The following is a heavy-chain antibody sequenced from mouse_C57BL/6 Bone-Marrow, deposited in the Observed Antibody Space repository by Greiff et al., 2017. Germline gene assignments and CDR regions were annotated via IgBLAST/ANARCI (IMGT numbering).Heavy chain of an antibody. CDR2: IDPETGGT. Sequence: QVQLQQSGAELVRPGASVTLSCKASGYTFTDYEMHWVKQTPVPGLEWIGAIDPETGGTDYNQKFKGKAILTADKSSSTAYMELRSLTSEDSAVYYCTRDDGYYFWWYFDVWGTGTTVTVSS. CDR1: GYTFTDYE. D-gene: IGHD2-3*01. V-gene: IGHV1-15*01. J-gene: IGHJ1*03. CDR3: TRDDGYYFWWYFDV.